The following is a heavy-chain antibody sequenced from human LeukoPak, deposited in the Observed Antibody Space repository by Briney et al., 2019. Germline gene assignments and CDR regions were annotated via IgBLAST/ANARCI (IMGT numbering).Heavy chain of an antibody. Sequence: PSETLSLTCTVSGGSISSYYWSWIRQPAGRGLEWIGRIYTSGSTNYNPSLKSRVTMSVDTSKNQFSLKLSSVTAADTAVYYCARIDCSSTRCYLDYWGQGTLVTVSS. D-gene: IGHD2-2*01. CDR3: ARIDCSSTRCYLDY. V-gene: IGHV4-4*07. J-gene: IGHJ4*02. CDR1: GGSISSYY. CDR2: IYTSGST.